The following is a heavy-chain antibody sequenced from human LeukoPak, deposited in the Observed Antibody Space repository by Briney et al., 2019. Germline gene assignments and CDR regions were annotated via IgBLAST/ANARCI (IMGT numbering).Heavy chain of an antibody. CDR2: INHSGST. J-gene: IGHJ6*02. Sequence: SETLSHTCAVYGGSFSGYYWSWIRQPPGKGLEWIGEINHSGSTNYNPSLKSRVTISVDTSKNQFSLKLSSVTAADTAVYYCARGRGTVTTYYYYGMDVWGQGTTVTVSS. CDR1: GGSFSGYY. D-gene: IGHD4-17*01. V-gene: IGHV4-34*01. CDR3: ARGRGTVTTYYYYGMDV.